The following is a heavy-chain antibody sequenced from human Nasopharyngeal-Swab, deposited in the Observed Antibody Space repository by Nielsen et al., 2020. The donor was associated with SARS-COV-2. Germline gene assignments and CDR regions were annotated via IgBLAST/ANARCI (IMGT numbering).Heavy chain of an antibody. V-gene: IGHV3-23*01. CDR1: GFPLTQHA. Sequence: GGSLRLSCAVSGFPLTQHAMSWVRQAPGKGLEWVSFISGAGGTTFYSDSVKGRFTISRDNSKNTLYLQMNSLRAEDTAVYYCAKRDDYYESSGLGDWGQGTLVTVSS. CDR3: AKRDDYYESSGLGD. J-gene: IGHJ4*02. CDR2: ISGAGGTT. D-gene: IGHD3-22*01.